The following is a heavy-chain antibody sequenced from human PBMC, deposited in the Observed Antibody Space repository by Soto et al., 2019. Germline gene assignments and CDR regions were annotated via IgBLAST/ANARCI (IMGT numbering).Heavy chain of an antibody. CDR1: AGSISSYY. CDR3: ARDITMVRGVPEYYFDY. D-gene: IGHD3-10*01. J-gene: IGHJ4*02. Sequence: SETLSLTCTGPAGSISSYYWSWIRQPPGKGLEWIGYIYYSGSTNYNPSLKSRVTISVDTSKNQFSLKLSSVTAADTAVYYCARDITMVRGVPEYYFDYWGQGTLVTVSS. V-gene: IGHV4-59*01. CDR2: IYYSGST.